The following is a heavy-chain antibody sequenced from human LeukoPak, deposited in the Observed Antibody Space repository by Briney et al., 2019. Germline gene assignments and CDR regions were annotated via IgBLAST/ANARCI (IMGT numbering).Heavy chain of an antibody. CDR3: ARDFKRKEGFGDRNWIDP. CDR1: CRSIRRYY. CDR2: IYTGGST. Sequence: SDTLSLIHTVSCRSIRRYYGSWIRQPAGKGRAWIGRIYTGGSTNYNPALKRRVTMSVDTSKNQFSLKLSSVTAADTAVYYCARDFKRKEGFGDRNWIDPWGQGTLVTVSS. J-gene: IGHJ5*02. D-gene: IGHD3-10*01. V-gene: IGHV4-4*07.